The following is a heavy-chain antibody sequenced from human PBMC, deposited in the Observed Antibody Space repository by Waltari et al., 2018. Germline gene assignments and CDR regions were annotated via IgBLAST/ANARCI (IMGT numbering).Heavy chain of an antibody. J-gene: IGHJ4*02. CDR1: GFTFSRPW. Sequence: EVQLVESGGGLVQPGGSLSLSCVASGFTFSRPWISWPRQAPGKGLVWVANINEDESGKFYADSGKGRFTISRDNAKNSVYLEMNSLRVEDTAYYYCARDMGIYTNYAAYWGQGTLVTVSS. V-gene: IGHV3-7*01. D-gene: IGHD4-4*01. CDR3: ARDMGIYTNYAAY. CDR2: INEDESGK.